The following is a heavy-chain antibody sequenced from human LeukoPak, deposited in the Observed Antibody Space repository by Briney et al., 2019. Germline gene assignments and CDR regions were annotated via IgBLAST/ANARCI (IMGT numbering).Heavy chain of an antibody. D-gene: IGHD2-8*01. CDR2: ISSSGSTI. V-gene: IGHV3-11*04. CDR1: GFTFSDYY. Sequence: GGSLRLSCAASGFTFSDYYMSWIRQAPGKGLEWVSYISSSGSTIYYADSVKGRFTISRDNAKNSLYLQMNSLRAEDTAVYYCARDLNCTNGVCYSFDYWGQGTLVTVSS. J-gene: IGHJ4*02. CDR3: ARDLNCTNGVCYSFDY.